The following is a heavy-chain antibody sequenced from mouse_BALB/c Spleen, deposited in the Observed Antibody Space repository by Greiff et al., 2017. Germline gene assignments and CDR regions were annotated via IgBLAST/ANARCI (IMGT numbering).Heavy chain of an antibody. CDR3: ARDYYGSSGY. Sequence: EVQRVESGGGLVQPGGSRKLSCAASGFTFSSFGMHWVRQAPEKGLEWVAYISSGSSTIYYADTVKGRFTISRDNPKNTLFLQMTSLRSEDTAMYYCARDYYGSSGYWGQGTTLTVSS. D-gene: IGHD1-1*01. CDR1: GFTFSSFG. J-gene: IGHJ2*01. V-gene: IGHV5-17*02. CDR2: ISSGSSTI.